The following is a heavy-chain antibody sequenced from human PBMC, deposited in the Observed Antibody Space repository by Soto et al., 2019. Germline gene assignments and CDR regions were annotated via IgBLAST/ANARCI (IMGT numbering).Heavy chain of an antibody. CDR2: IWYDGSNK. CDR1: GFTFSTFG. CDR3: ARDSPANSTSCPADP. Sequence: GGSLRLSCAASGFTFSTFGMHWVRQAPGKRLEWVAVIWYDGSNKYYADSVKGRFTISRDNSKNTLYLQMNSLRAEDTAVYYCARDSPANSTSCPADPRRQGTLVTVSS. D-gene: IGHD2-2*01. J-gene: IGHJ5*02. V-gene: IGHV3-33*08.